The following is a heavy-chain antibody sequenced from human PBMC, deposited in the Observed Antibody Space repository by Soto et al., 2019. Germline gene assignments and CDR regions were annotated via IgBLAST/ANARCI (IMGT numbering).Heavy chain of an antibody. CDR2: IYHSGST. V-gene: IGHV4-59*12. J-gene: IGHJ6*02. CDR3: ARDLILTGYYPYGMDV. Sequence: SETLSLTCTVSGGSISSYYWSWIRQPPGKGLEWIGYIYHSGSTNYNPSLKSRVTISVDRSKNQFSLKLSSVTAADTAVYYCARDLILTGYYPYGMDVWGQGTTVTVSS. D-gene: IGHD3-9*01. CDR1: GGSISSYY.